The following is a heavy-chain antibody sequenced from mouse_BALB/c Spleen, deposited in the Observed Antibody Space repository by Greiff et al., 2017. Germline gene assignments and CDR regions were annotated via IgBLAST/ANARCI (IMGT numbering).Heavy chain of an antibody. CDR2: ISYSGST. J-gene: IGHJ1*01. CDR1: GYSITSDYA. D-gene: IGHD1-1*01. Sequence: DVQLQESGPGLVKPSQSLSLTCTVTGYSITSDYAWNWIRQFPGNKLEWMGYISYSGSTSYNPSLKSRISITRDTSKNQFFLQLNSVTTEDTATYYCARNYGSSWYFDVWGAGTTVTVSS. CDR3: ARNYGSSWYFDV. V-gene: IGHV3-2*02.